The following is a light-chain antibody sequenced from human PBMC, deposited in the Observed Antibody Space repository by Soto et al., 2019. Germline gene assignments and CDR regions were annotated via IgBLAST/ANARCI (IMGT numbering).Light chain of an antibody. J-gene: IGKJ2*03. CDR2: APY. CDR1: QDISHW. V-gene: IGKV1-12*01. Sequence: DIQMTQSPSSVSASVGDGVTITCRASQDISHWLAWYQQKPGKAPKLLIYAPYKLQSGVPSRFSGSGSGTDFTLTISGLQPEDFATYYCQQANSFPPYSFGQGTKVDI. CDR3: QQANSFPPYS.